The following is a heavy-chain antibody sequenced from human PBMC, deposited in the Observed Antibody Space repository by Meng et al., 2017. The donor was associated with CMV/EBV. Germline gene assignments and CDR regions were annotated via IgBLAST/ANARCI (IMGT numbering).Heavy chain of an antibody. CDR3: AKSSEQNWNYGGWYFDL. D-gene: IGHD1-7*01. V-gene: IGHV4-4*07. Sequence: PGLATLSDALSLHFTVAGSSIISYYWSWIRQPAGKGLEWIGRIYPSGSTNYNPSLKSRVTMSVDTSKNQFSLKLSSVTAADTAVYYCAKSSEQNWNYGGWYFDLWGRGTLVTVSS. CDR1: GSSIISYY. CDR2: IYPSGST. J-gene: IGHJ2*01.